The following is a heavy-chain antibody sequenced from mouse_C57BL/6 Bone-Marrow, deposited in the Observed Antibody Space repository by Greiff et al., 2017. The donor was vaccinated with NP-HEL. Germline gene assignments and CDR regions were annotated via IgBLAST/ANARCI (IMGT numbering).Heavy chain of an antibody. V-gene: IGHV2-2*01. Sequence: VQLQQSGPGLVQPSQCLSITCTASGFSLTSYGVHWVRQSPGKGLEWLGVIWSGGSTDYNAAIVSRLSISKDNSKNQVFFKMNSLRAYDTAIYYGAGYYGSSPHWYFDVWGTGTTVTVSS. J-gene: IGHJ1*03. D-gene: IGHD1-1*01. CDR1: GFSLTSYG. CDR2: IWSGGST. CDR3: AGYYGSSPHWYFDV.